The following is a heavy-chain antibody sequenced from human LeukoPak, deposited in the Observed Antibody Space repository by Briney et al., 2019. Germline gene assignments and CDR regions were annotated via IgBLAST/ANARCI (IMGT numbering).Heavy chain of an antibody. CDR3: ARIAAPGLA. V-gene: IGHV4-39*01. CDR2: VYYSGST. Sequence: SETLSLTCSVSGASIDRSTYWGWIRQPPGKGLEWIGSVYYSGSTYYNSALKSRVTISVDTSKNQFSLKLHSVTAADTSVYFCARIAAPGLAWGQGTLVTVSS. CDR1: GASIDRSTY. D-gene: IGHD6-25*01. J-gene: IGHJ5*02.